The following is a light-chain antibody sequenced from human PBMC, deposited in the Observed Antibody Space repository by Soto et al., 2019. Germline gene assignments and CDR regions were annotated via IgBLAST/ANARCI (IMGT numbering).Light chain of an antibody. J-gene: IGKJ2*01. CDR2: GAS. CDR1: QSITSSY. V-gene: IGKV3-20*01. CDR3: QQYNCSPPMDT. Sequence: VLTQSPVTLSLSPGDRATLSCRTSQSITSSYLAWYQRRPGQAPRRLIYGASSRATGIPDRFSGSGLGIDCTLTISRLAPEDFAVYYCQQYNCSPPMDTVGQGTKLEIK.